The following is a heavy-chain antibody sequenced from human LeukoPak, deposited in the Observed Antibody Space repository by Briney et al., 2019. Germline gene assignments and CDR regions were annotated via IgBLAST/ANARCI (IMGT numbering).Heavy chain of an antibody. D-gene: IGHD2-21*02. J-gene: IGHJ4*02. CDR1: GGSISSGSYY. CDR2: IYTSGST. V-gene: IGHV4-61*02. Sequence: SETLSLTCTVSGGSISSGSYYWSWIRQPAGKGLEWIGRIYTSGSTNYNPSLKSRVTISVDTSKNQFSLKLSSVTAADTAVYYCARGTALFDYWGQGTLVTVSS. CDR3: ARGTALFDY.